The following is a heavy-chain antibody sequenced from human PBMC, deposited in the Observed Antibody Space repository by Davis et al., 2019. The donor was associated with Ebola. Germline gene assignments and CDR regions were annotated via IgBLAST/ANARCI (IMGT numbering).Heavy chain of an antibody. CDR1: GFTFSSSW. D-gene: IGHD3-3*01. V-gene: IGHV3-72*01. CDR3: ARDGPHYDLDY. CDR2: ARNKANSYTT. J-gene: IGHJ4*02. Sequence: GESLKISCAASGFTFSSSWMHWVRQAPGKGLEWLGRARNKANSYTTEYAASVRGRFTISRDDSKNSLSLQMNSLKTEDTAVYYCARDGPHYDLDYWGQGTLVTVTS.